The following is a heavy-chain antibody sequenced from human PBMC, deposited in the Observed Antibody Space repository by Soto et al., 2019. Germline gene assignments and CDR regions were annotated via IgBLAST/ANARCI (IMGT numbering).Heavy chain of an antibody. J-gene: IGHJ6*02. V-gene: IGHV4-39*01. D-gene: IGHD4-17*01. CDR3: ARHGVDYGDYASYYYYGMDV. Sequence: QLQLQESGPGLVKPSETLSLTCTVSGGSISSSTYYWGWIHQPPGKGLEWIGMIYYSGSAYYNPSLKSRVTISIDTSKNQFSLRLSSVTAADTAVYYCARHGVDYGDYASYYYYGMDVWGRGTTVTVSS. CDR2: IYYSGSA. CDR1: GGSISSSTYY.